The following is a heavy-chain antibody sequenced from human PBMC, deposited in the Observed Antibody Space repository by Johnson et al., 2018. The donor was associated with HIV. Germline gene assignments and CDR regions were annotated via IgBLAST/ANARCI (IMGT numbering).Heavy chain of an antibody. CDR1: GFTFDDYG. D-gene: IGHD3-9*01. J-gene: IGHJ3*02. Sequence: EVQVVESGGGLVQPGGSLRLSCAASGFTFDDYGVSWVRQVRGKGLEWVSLISWDGGSTYYADSVKGRFTISRDNSRNTLYLQMNSLRVEDTAVYFCAGKTGYDAFDMWGQGTMVTVSS. CDR2: ISWDGGST. CDR3: AGKTGYDAFDM. V-gene: IGHV3-20*04.